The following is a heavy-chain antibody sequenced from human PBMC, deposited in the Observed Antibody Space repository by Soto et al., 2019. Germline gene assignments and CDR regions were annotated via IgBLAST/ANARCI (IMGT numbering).Heavy chain of an antibody. J-gene: IGHJ4*02. CDR3: AREDNTDYVWGSYRPNRFDY. Sequence: ASVKVSCNASGYTFTSYYMHWVRQAPGQGLEWMGIINPSGGSTSYAQKFQGRVTMTRDTSTSTVYMELSSLRSEDTAVYYCAREDNTDYVWGSYRPNRFDYWGQGTLVTVSS. D-gene: IGHD3-16*02. CDR2: INPSGGST. V-gene: IGHV1-46*01. CDR1: GYTFTSYY.